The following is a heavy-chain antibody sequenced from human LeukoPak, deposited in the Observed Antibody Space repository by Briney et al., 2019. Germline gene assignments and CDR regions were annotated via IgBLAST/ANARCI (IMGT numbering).Heavy chain of an antibody. CDR2: IYYSGST. J-gene: IGHJ4*02. CDR1: GGSISRYY. CDR3: ARGSSWSPYYFDY. V-gene: IGHV4-59*01. D-gene: IGHD6-13*01. Sequence: SETLSLTCTVSGGSISRYYWSWIRQPPGKGLEWIGYIYYSGSTNYNPSLKSRVTISVDTSKNQFSLKLSSVTAADTAVYYCARGSSWSPYYFDYWGQGTLVTVSS.